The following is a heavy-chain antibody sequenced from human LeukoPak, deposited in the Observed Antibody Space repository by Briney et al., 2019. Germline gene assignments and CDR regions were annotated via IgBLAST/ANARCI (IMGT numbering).Heavy chain of an antibody. D-gene: IGHD1-7*01. V-gene: IGHV4-59*01. CDR3: ARYRPHNWNYPTENHYYYYMDV. Sequence: SETLSLTCTVSGGSISSYYWSWIRQPPGKGLEWIGYIYYSGSTNYNPSLKSRVTISVDTSKNQFSLKLSSVTAADTAVYYCARYRPHNWNYPTENHYYYYMDVWGKGTTVTVSS. CDR2: IYYSGST. J-gene: IGHJ6*03. CDR1: GGSISSYY.